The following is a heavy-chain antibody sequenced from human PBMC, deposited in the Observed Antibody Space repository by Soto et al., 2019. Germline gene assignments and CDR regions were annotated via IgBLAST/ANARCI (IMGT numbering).Heavy chain of an antibody. V-gene: IGHV4-31*02. CDR2: IYYSGST. D-gene: IGHD1-26*01. Sequence: VSDGNIGDGVDHWSLIRQHPGKGLEWIGYIYYSGSTYYNPSLKSRLTISVDTSKNQFSLKLSSVTAADTAVYYCAIGSGWADFDFWVQGSLVTVFS. J-gene: IGHJ4*02. CDR1: DGNIGDGVDH. CDR3: AIGSGWADFDF.